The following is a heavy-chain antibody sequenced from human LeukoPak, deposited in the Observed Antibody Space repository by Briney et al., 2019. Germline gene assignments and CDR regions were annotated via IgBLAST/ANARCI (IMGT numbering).Heavy chain of an antibody. CDR1: GFTFSNHG. D-gene: IGHD3-9*01. Sequence: GGSLRLSCAASGFTFSNHGMHWVRQAPGKGLEWVAVISYDGSNKYYADSVKGRFTISRDNSKNTLYLQMNSLRAEDTAVYYCARSPSDILTGPFDYWGQGTLVTVSS. CDR3: ARSPSDILTGPFDY. V-gene: IGHV3-30*03. J-gene: IGHJ4*02. CDR2: ISYDGSNK.